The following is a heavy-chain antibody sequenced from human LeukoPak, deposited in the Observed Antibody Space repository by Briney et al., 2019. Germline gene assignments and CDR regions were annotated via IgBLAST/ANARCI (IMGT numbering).Heavy chain of an antibody. CDR2: IKQDGSEK. CDR3: AGGFTIFGVVTPDYFDY. Sequence: PGGSLSLPWAASGFPFSSYAMSWVRQAPGKGLEGVANIKQDGSEKYYVASVKGRFTISRDNAKNSLYRQMNSLSAEDTAVYYCAGGFTIFGVVTPDYFDYWGQGTLVTVSS. V-gene: IGHV3-7*01. J-gene: IGHJ4*02. CDR1: GFPFSSYA. D-gene: IGHD3-3*01.